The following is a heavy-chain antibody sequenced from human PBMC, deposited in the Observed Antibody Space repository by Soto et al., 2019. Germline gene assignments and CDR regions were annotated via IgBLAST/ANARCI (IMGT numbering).Heavy chain of an antibody. CDR2: INAGNGNT. V-gene: IGHV1-3*01. CDR1: GYTFTSYA. J-gene: IGHJ6*03. Sequence: GASVKVSCKASGYTFTSYAMHWVRQAPGQRLEWMGWINAGNGNTKYSQKFQGRVTITRDTSASTAYMELSSLRSEDTAVYYCAREKDEHYYMDVWGKGTTVTVSS. CDR3: AREKDEHYYMDV.